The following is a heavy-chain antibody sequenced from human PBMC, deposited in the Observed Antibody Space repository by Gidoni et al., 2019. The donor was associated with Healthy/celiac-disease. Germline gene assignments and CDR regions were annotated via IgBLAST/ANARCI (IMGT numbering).Heavy chain of an antibody. CDR3: ARDLMDDY. J-gene: IGHJ4*02. V-gene: IGHV3-30-3*01. CDR2: ISYDGSNK. D-gene: IGHD2-8*01. CDR1: GFTFSSYA. Sequence: QVQLVESGGGVVKPGRSLRLSCAASGFTFSSYAMHWVRQAPGKGLEWVAVISYDGSNKYYADSVKGRFTISRDNSKNTLYLQMNSLRAEDTAVYYCARDLMDDYWGQGTLVTVSS.